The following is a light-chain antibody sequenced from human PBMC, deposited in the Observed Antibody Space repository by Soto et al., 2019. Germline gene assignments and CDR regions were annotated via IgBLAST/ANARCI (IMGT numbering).Light chain of an antibody. Sequence: EIMMTQSPATLSVSPGERATLSCRASQSVSSSLAWYQQKPGQAPRLLIYDASTRATGIPARFSGSGSGTEFTLSISSLQSEDFAVYYCQQYNNWITFGQGTRLEMK. V-gene: IGKV3-15*01. CDR2: DAS. CDR3: QQYNNWIT. CDR1: QSVSSS. J-gene: IGKJ5*01.